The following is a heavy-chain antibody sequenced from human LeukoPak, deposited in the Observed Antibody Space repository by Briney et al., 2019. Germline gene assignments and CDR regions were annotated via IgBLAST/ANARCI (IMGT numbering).Heavy chain of an antibody. D-gene: IGHD2/OR15-2a*01. CDR3: ARANTVYGDFDY. Sequence: GGSLRLSCAASGLTVTDNYFSWVRQAPGKGLEWVSVIFPDGRTYHADSVKGRFTISRDRPKNTLLLQMNSLRADDTALYHCARANTVYGDFDYWGQGILVTVSS. J-gene: IGHJ4*02. CDR2: IFPDGRT. V-gene: IGHV3-53*01. CDR1: GLTVTDNY.